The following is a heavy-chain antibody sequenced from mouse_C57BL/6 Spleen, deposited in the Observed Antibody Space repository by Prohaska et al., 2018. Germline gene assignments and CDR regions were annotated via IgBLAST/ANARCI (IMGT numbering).Heavy chain of an antibody. D-gene: IGHD4-1*01. V-gene: IGHV1-69*01. J-gene: IGHJ4*01. CDR1: CYTFTSYW. CDR3: ARWVGLVAMDY. Sequence: QVQLQQPGAELVMPVVSVKLSCKASCYTFTSYWIHWLKQRPGQALEWIGEIDPSDSYNKYNQKFKGKATLTVDKSSSTAYMQLSSLTSEDYAVYYCARWVGLVAMDYWGQGTSVTVSS. CDR2: IDPSDSYN.